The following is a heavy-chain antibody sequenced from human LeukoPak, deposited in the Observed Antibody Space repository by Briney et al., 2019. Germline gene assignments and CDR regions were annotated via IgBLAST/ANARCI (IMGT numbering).Heavy chain of an antibody. J-gene: IGHJ4*02. D-gene: IGHD1-7*01. CDR3: ARLTGTTGDY. CDR2: IYYSGST. Sequence: SWVRQVPGKGLEWIGYIYYSGSTYYNPSLKSRVTISVDTSKNQFSLKLSSVTAADTAVYYCARLTGTTGDYWGQGTLVTVSS. V-gene: IGHV4-30-4*08.